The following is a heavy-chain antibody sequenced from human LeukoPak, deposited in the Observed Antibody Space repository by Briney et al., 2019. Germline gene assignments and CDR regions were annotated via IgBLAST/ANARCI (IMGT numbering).Heavy chain of an antibody. CDR2: IYYSGST. D-gene: IGHD3-16*01. CDR1: GGSISSYY. CDR3: ARGRGRSNYYYYYGMDV. Sequence: SETLSLTCTVSGGSISSYYWSWIRQPPGKGLEWIGYIYYSGSTNYNPSLKSRVTISVDTSKNQFSLKLSSVTAADTAVYYWARGRGRSNYYYYYGMDVGGQGTTVTVSS. V-gene: IGHV4-59*01. J-gene: IGHJ6*02.